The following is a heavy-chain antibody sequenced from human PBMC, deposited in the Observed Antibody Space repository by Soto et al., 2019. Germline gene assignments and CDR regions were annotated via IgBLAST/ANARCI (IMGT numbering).Heavy chain of an antibody. CDR2: IWYDGSNK. CDR3: ARNTVTTYYYYYGMDV. D-gene: IGHD4-17*01. Sequence: PGGSLRLSCAASGFTFSSYGMHWVRQAPGKGLEWVAVIWYDGSNKYYADSVKGRFTISRDNSKNTLYLQMNSLRAEDTAVYYCARNTVTTYYYYYGMDVWGQGTTVTVSS. J-gene: IGHJ6*02. CDR1: GFTFSSYG. V-gene: IGHV3-33*01.